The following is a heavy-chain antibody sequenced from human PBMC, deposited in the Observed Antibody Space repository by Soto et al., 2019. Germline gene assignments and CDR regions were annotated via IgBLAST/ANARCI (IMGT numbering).Heavy chain of an antibody. CDR2: SSITTNYI. V-gene: IGHV3-21*06. J-gene: IGHJ4*02. CDR3: AKESELLTSNFES. D-gene: IGHD1-26*01. Sequence: EVHLVESGGGRVKPGVSLRLSWAASGFTCTRYSMNWVRQAPGKGIEWVSSSSITTNYIYYGDSMNGRFTISRDNAKNPLYLEVSRLRADHTAVYYCAKESELLTSNFESRVQGILVTLSS. CDR1: GFTCTRYS.